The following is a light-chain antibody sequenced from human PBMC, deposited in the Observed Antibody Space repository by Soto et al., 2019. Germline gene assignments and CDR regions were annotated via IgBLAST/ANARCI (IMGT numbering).Light chain of an antibody. J-gene: IGKJ2*01. CDR2: GAS. CDR3: QQYHNWPPYT. Sequence: EIVMTQSPATLSVSPGERATLSCRASQSVSTNLAWYQQKPGQAPRLLMYGASTRATGIPARFSGSGSGTEFPLPISSLQSEDFAVYYCQQYHNWPPYTFGQGTKLEIK. CDR1: QSVSTN. V-gene: IGKV3-15*01.